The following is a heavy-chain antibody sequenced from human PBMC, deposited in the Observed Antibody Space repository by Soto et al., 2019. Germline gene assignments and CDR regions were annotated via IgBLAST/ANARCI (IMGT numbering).Heavy chain of an antibody. J-gene: IGHJ6*02. CDR2: IYYSGST. Sequence: SETLSLTCTVSGGSISSGDYYWSWIRQPPGKGLEWIGYIYYSGSTYYNPSLKSRVTISVDTSKNQFSLKLSSVTAADTAVYYCARVWVGATRMGYYYGMDVWGQGTTVTVSS. CDR1: GGSISSGDYY. V-gene: IGHV4-30-4*01. D-gene: IGHD1-26*01. CDR3: ARVWVGATRMGYYYGMDV.